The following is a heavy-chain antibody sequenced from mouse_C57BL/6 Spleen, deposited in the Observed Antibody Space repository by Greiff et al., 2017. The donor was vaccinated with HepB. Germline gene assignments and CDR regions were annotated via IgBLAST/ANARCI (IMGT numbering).Heavy chain of an antibody. CDR1: GYTFTSYG. CDR3: ARFVTTVVATPYYFDY. D-gene: IGHD1-1*01. J-gene: IGHJ2*01. V-gene: IGHV1-81*01. Sequence: QVQLKESGAELARPGASVKLSCKASGYTFTSYGISWVKQRTGQGLEWIGEIYPRSGNTYYNEKFKGKATLTADKSSSTAYMELRSLTSEDSAVYFCARFVTTVVATPYYFDYWGQGTTLTVSS. CDR2: IYPRSGNT.